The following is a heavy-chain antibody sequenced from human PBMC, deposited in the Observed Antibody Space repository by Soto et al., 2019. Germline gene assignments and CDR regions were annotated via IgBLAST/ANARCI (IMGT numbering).Heavy chain of an antibody. CDR2: MSYDGSIE. CDR3: AKDFSDLAGYGAGNYQGGGGMDL. Sequence: GGSLRLSCAASGFTFSTYGMHWVRQAPGRGLEWVAMMSYDGSIEYYGDSVKGRFSISRDNSKNTLSLLMNSLRAEDTAMYYCAKDFSDLAGYGAGNYQGGGGMDLWGQGTTVTVSS. CDR1: GFTFSTYG. J-gene: IGHJ6*02. V-gene: IGHV3-30*18. D-gene: IGHD3-10*01.